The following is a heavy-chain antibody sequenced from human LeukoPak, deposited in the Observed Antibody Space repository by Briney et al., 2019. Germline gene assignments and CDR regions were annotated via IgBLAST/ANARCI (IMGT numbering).Heavy chain of an antibody. J-gene: IGHJ4*02. CDR2: IFPIFGTA. CDR3: ARHHVDTAIVTYDY. D-gene: IGHD5-18*01. V-gene: IGHV1-69*05. CDR1: GGTFSSYA. Sequence: SVKVSCKASGGTFSSYAISWVRQAPGQGVEWMGGIFPIFGTANYAQKFQGGVTYTTDESTSTAYMELRSLRSEDTAVYYCARHHVDTAIVTYDYWGQGTLVTVSS.